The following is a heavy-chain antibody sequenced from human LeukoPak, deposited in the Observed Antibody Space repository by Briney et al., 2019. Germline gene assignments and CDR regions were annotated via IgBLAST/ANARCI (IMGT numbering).Heavy chain of an antibody. D-gene: IGHD2-15*01. Sequence: GGSLRLSCAASGFTFSSYAMSWVRQAPGKGLEGVSAISDSGGVTSYADSVRGRFTISRDNSRNTLYLQMNSLRADDTAIYYCAKVRGRVVAPDSGYYFDYWGQGTLVTVSS. CDR2: ISDSGGVT. CDR3: AKVRGRVVAPDSGYYFDY. V-gene: IGHV3-23*01. J-gene: IGHJ4*02. CDR1: GFTFSSYA.